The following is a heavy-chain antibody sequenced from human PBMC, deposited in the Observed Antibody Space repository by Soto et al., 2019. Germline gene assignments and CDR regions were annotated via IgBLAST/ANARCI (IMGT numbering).Heavy chain of an antibody. CDR3: ARGVETYGMDV. Sequence: QVQLVESGGGVVQPGRSLRLSCAASGFTFSSYAMHWVRQAPGKGLEWVAVISYDGSNKYYADSVKGRFTISRDNSKNRLYLQMHSLRAEDTAVYYCARGVETYGMDVWGQGTTVTVSS. CDR1: GFTFSSYA. D-gene: IGHD1-1*01. CDR2: ISYDGSNK. V-gene: IGHV3-30-3*01. J-gene: IGHJ6*02.